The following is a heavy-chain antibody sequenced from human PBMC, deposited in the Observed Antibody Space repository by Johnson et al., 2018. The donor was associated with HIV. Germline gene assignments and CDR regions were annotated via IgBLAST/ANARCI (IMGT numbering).Heavy chain of an antibody. Sequence: QVQLVESGGGVVQPGRSLRLSCAASGFTFSDHAMHWVRQAPGKGLEWVAVISYDGSSKYYADSVKGRFTISRDNSKNTLYLQMNSLRAEDTAGYYCARDFKDSSSWYGSFDIWGQGTMVTVSS. J-gene: IGHJ3*02. CDR3: ARDFKDSSSWYGSFDI. CDR2: ISYDGSSK. CDR1: GFTFSDHA. D-gene: IGHD6-13*01. V-gene: IGHV3-30-3*01.